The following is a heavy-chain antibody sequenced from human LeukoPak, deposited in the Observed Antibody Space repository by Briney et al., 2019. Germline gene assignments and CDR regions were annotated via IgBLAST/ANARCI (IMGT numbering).Heavy chain of an antibody. V-gene: IGHV3-7*01. CDR1: GFTFSSYS. CDR2: IKQDGSEK. J-gene: IGHJ4*02. Sequence: GGSLRLSCAASGFTFSSYSMNWVRQAPGKGLELVANIKQDGSEKYYVDSVKGRFTISRDNAKNSLYLQMNSLRAEDTAVYYCASGPYVQWLAPFDYWGQGTLVTVSS. CDR3: ASGPYVQWLAPFDY. D-gene: IGHD6-19*01.